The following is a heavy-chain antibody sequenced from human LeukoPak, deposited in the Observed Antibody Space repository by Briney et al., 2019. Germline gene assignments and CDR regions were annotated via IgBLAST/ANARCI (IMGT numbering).Heavy chain of an antibody. V-gene: IGHV4-59*11. Sequence: SETLSLTCTVSGGSISSHYWSWIRQPPGKGLEWIGYIYYSGSTNYNPSLKSRVTISVDTSKNQFSLKLSSVTAADTAVYYCARQYDGSPLQAFDIWGQGTMVTVSS. CDR1: GGSISSHY. CDR2: IYYSGST. D-gene: IGHD3-22*01. J-gene: IGHJ3*02. CDR3: ARQYDGSPLQAFDI.